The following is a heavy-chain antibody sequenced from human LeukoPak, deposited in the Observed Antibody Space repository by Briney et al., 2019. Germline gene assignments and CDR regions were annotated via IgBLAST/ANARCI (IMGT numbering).Heavy chain of an antibody. CDR1: GFTFSSHA. V-gene: IGHV3-30-3*01. CDR3: ARGHYVGYYYNGMDV. CDR2: ISYDGSNK. D-gene: IGHD3-16*01. J-gene: IGHJ6*02. Sequence: PGRSLRLSCAAYGFTFSSHAIHWVRQAPGKGLEWVAVISYDGSNKYCGDSVKGRFTISRDNSKNTLYLQMNSLRPEDTAVYFCARGHYVGYYYNGMDVWGQGTTVTVPS.